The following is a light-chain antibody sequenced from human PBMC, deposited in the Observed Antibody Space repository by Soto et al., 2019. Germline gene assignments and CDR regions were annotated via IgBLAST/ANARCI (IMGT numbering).Light chain of an antibody. V-gene: IGLV1-40*01. CDR2: GNS. Sequence: QSVLTQPPSVSGAPGQRVTISCTGSSSNIGAGYDVHWYQQLPGTAPKLLIYGNSNRPSGVPDRFSGSKSGTSASLAITGLQAEDEADYYCQYYDSSVPKVVFGGGTKLTVL. CDR1: SSNIGAGYD. J-gene: IGLJ2*01. CDR3: QYYDSSVPKVV.